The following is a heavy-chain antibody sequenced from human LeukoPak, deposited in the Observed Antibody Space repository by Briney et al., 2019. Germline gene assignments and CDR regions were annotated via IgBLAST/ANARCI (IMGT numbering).Heavy chain of an antibody. CDR2: ISSDGSST. CDR1: GFTFSNCW. J-gene: IGHJ4*02. Sequence: GGSLRLSCAASGFTFSNCWMHWVRQAPGKRLVWVARISSDGSSTSYADSVKGRFITSRDNAKNTLYLQMSSLRAEDTAVYYCARVTPVTGTIYDSWGQGTLVTVSS. V-gene: IGHV3-74*01. D-gene: IGHD6-19*01. CDR3: ARVTPVTGTIYDS.